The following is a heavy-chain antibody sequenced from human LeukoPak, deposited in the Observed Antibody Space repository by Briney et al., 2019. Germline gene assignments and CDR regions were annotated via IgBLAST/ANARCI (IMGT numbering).Heavy chain of an antibody. CDR3: ARDQEGSFH. Sequence: SETLSLTCTVSGGSISSSSYYWGWIRQPPGKGLEWIGSIYYSGSTYYNPSLKSRVTISVDTSKNQFSLKLSSVTAADTAVYYCARDQEGSFHWGQGTLVTVSS. CDR1: GGSISSSSYY. J-gene: IGHJ4*02. V-gene: IGHV4-39*07. D-gene: IGHD6-6*01. CDR2: IYYSGST.